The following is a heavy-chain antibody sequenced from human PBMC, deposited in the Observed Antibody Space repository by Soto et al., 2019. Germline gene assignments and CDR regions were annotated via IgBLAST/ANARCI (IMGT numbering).Heavy chain of an antibody. CDR1: GDTFTSYG. CDR3: ATGSVLRFLEWLPPSNYYYYYMDV. V-gene: IGHV1-18*01. D-gene: IGHD3-3*01. Sequence: ASVKVSCKASGDTFTSYGISWVRQAPGQGLEWMGWISAYNGNTNYAQKLQGRVTMTTDTSTSTAYMELRSLRSDDTAVYYCATGSVLRFLEWLPPSNYYYYYMDVWGKGTTVTVSS. J-gene: IGHJ6*03. CDR2: ISAYNGNT.